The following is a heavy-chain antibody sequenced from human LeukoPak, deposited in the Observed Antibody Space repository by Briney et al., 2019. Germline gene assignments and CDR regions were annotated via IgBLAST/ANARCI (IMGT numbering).Heavy chain of an antibody. V-gene: IGHV1-46*01. CDR1: GYTFTSYF. CDR3: AREKYGSPVAAPDY. Sequence: ASVKVSCKTSGYTFTSYFIHWVRQAPGQGLEWMGLINPSGGSTNYAHQFQGRVTMTRDTSTSTVYMELSSPRSEDTAVFYCAREKYGSPVAAPDYWGQGTLVTVSS. J-gene: IGHJ4*02. D-gene: IGHD2-15*01. CDR2: INPSGGST.